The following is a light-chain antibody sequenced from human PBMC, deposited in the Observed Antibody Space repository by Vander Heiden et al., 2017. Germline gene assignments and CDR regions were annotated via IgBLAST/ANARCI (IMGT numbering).Light chain of an antibody. J-gene: IGLJ3*02. CDR2: DNG. Sequence: SYVLTQPPSVSVAPGPTARITCGGTNTGSKSVHWYQQKPGQAPVLVVYDNGDRPSGIPERLSGSNSGNTATLTISRVEAGDEADYHCQVWDSTSDHRVFGGGTKLTVL. V-gene: IGLV3-21*02. CDR1: NTGSKS. CDR3: QVWDSTSDHRV.